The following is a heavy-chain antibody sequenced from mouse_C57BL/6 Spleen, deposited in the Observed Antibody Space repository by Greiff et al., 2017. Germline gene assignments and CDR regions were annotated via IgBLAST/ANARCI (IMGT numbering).Heavy chain of an antibody. CDR1: GYSITSGYY. CDR3: ARGEKNYDNCESWFAY. CDR2: ISYDGST. D-gene: IGHD2-1*01. Sequence: EVQLQESGPGLVKPSQSLSLTCSVTGYSITSGYYWNWIRQFPGNKLEWMGYISYDGSTNYNPSLKNRISLTRDTSKNQFFLKLNSLTTEDTATYSCARGEKNYDNCESWFAYWGQGTLVTVSA. J-gene: IGHJ3*01. V-gene: IGHV3-6*01.